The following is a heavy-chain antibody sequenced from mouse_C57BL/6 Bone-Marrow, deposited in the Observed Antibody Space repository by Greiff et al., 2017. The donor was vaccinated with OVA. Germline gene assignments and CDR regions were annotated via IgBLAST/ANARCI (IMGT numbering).Heavy chain of an antibody. CDR3: ARADLGSSFFAY. CDR2: IYPGGGYT. J-gene: IGHJ3*01. CDR1: GYTFTNYW. V-gene: IGHV1-63*01. Sequence: QVQLQQSGPELVRPGTSVKMSCKASGYTFTNYWIRWAKQRPGHGLEWIGDIYPGGGYTNYNEKFKGKATLTADKSSRTAYMQFSSLTSEDSAIDYCARADLGSSFFAYWGQGTLVTVSA. D-gene: IGHD1-1*01.